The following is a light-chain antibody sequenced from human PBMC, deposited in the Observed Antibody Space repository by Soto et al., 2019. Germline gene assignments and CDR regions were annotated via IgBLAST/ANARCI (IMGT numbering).Light chain of an antibody. Sequence: DIQMTQSPSTLSASVGARVTITCRASQSISGSLAWYQQKPGKAPKLLIYEASNLKSGVPSRFIGSGSGPEYTLTISSLQPDDSASYYCQQYNGYWTFGQGTRVEIK. CDR3: QQYNGYWT. J-gene: IGKJ1*01. V-gene: IGKV1-5*03. CDR1: QSISGS. CDR2: EAS.